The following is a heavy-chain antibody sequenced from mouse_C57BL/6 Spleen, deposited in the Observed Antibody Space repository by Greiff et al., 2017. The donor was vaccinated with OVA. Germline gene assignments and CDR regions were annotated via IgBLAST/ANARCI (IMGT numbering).Heavy chain of an antibody. CDR1: GYAFTNYL. CDR2: INPGSGGT. V-gene: IGHV1-54*01. CDR3: ARGVGLLRYHWYFDV. Sequence: QVQLQQSGAELVRPGTSVKVSCKASGYAFTNYLIEWVKQRPGQGLEWIGVINPGSGGTNYNEKFKGKATLTADKSSSTAYMQLSSLTSEDSAVYFCARGVGLLRYHWYFDVWGTGTTVTVSS. J-gene: IGHJ1*03. D-gene: IGHD1-1*01.